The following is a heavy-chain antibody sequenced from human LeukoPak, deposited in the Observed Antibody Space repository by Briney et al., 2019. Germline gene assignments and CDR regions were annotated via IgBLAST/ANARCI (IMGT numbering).Heavy chain of an antibody. Sequence: GGSLRLSCAASGFTFDDYAMHWVRQAPGKGLEWVSGISWNSGSIGYADSVKGRFTISRDNAKNSLYLQMNSLRAEDTAVYYCASLFMDVWGQGTTVTVSS. CDR1: GFTFDDYA. J-gene: IGHJ6*02. CDR2: ISWNSGSI. V-gene: IGHV3-9*01. CDR3: ASLFMDV.